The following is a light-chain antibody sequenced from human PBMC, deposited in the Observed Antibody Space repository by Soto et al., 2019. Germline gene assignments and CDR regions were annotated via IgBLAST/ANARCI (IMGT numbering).Light chain of an antibody. Sequence: EIVLTQSPATLSLSPGERATLSCRANQTLNNYLAWFQQKPGQAPRLLIYEASTRAAGIPARFSGSGSGTDFTLTISSLEPEDFAVYYCQQRTNWPPFNFGQGTKLEIK. J-gene: IGKJ2*01. V-gene: IGKV3-11*01. CDR3: QQRTNWPPFN. CDR2: EAS. CDR1: QTLNNY.